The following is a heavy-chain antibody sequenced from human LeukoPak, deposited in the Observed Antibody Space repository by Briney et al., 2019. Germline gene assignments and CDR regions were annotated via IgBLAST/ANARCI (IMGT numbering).Heavy chain of an antibody. Sequence: GGSLRLSCAAPGFTFSRYAMTWVRQARGRGLEWVSTITGNGAGTSYRDSVKGRFTISRDNSKNSLYLQMNSLRVEDTAVYYCARGGGSSWCLDCWGQGTLVTVSS. CDR3: ARGGGSSWCLDC. V-gene: IGHV3-23*01. J-gene: IGHJ4*02. CDR1: GFTFSRYA. D-gene: IGHD6-13*01. CDR2: ITGNGAGT.